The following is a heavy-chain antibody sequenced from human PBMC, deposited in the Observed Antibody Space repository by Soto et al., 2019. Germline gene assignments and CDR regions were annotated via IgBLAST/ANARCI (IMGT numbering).Heavy chain of an antibody. Sequence: EVQLLESGGGLVQPGGSLRLSCAASGFTFSSYAMSWVRQAPGKGLEWVSAISGSGGSTYYADSVKGRFTISRDNSKNTLYLQMNSLRAEDTAVYYCAEAFESGYSGYDPAAFDYWGQGTLVTVSS. CDR1: GFTFSSYA. V-gene: IGHV3-23*01. CDR3: AEAFESGYSGYDPAAFDY. CDR2: ISGSGGST. J-gene: IGHJ4*02. D-gene: IGHD5-12*01.